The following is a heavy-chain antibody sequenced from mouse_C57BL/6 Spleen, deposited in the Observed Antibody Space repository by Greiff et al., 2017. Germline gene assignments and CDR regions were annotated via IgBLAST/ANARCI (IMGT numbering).Heavy chain of an antibody. CDR3: ERGDSSMGTEAWFAY. D-gene: IGHD2-2*01. CDR1: GYTFTSYW. V-gene: IGHV1-64*01. J-gene: IGHJ3*01. Sequence: VQLQQSGAELVKPGASVKLSCKASGYTFTSYWIHWVKQRPGQGLEWIGMIHPNSGSTNYNEKFKGKATLTVDKSSSTAYMQLRSLTSEDSAVYSCERGDSSMGTEAWFAYWGQGTLVTVSA. CDR2: IHPNSGST.